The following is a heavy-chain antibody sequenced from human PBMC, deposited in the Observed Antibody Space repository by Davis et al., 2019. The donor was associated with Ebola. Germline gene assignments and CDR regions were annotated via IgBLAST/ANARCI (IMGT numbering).Heavy chain of an antibody. V-gene: IGHV3-7*01. CDR1: GGSISSYY. D-gene: IGHD6-19*01. Sequence: PSETLSLTCTVSGGSISSYYWSWVRQAPGKGLEWVANIKQDGSEKYYVDSVKGRFTISRDNAKNSLYLQMNSLRAEDTAVYYCARDSQWLAHGGYFDLWGRGTLVTVSS. CDR3: ARDSQWLAHGGYFDL. CDR2: IKQDGSEK. J-gene: IGHJ2*01.